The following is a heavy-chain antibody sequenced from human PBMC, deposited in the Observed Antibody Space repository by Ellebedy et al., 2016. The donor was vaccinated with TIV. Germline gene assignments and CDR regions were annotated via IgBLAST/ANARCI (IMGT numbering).Heavy chain of an antibody. D-gene: IGHD5-12*01. CDR3: ARGYSGYDLRFDY. Sequence: MLSETLSLTCTVSGGSISSYYWSWIRQPPGKGLEWIGYIYYSGSTNYNPSLKSRVTISVDTSKNQFSLKLSSVTAADTAVYYCARGYSGYDLRFDYWGQGTLVTVSS. CDR2: IYYSGST. J-gene: IGHJ4*02. V-gene: IGHV4-59*01. CDR1: GGSISSYY.